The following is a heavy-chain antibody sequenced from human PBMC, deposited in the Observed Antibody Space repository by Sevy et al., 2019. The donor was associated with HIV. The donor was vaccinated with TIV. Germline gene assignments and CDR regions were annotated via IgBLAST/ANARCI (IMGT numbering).Heavy chain of an antibody. D-gene: IGHD3-10*01. CDR3: ARSDEDGPQLVWYGELLSNFDY. Sequence: GGSLRLSCAASGFTFSYYNMNWVRQAPGKGLEWVANMKPDGSEKYYSDSVKGRFTISRDNAKNSLFLQMNSLRVEDTAVYYCARSDEDGPQLVWYGELLSNFDYWGQGNLVTVSS. CDR2: MKPDGSEK. CDR1: GFTFSYYN. V-gene: IGHV3-7*01. J-gene: IGHJ4*02.